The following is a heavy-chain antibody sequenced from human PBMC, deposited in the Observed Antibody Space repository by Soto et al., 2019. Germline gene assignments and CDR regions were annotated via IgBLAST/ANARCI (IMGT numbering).Heavy chain of an antibody. CDR2: IYYSGST. CDR1: GGSISSSSYY. CDR3: ARHSPSWNPPSYDFWSGYPDY. J-gene: IGHJ4*02. V-gene: IGHV4-39*01. D-gene: IGHD3-3*01. Sequence: PSETLSLTCTVSGGSISSSSYYWGWIRQPPGKGLEWIGSIYYSGSTYYNPSLKSRVTISVDTSKNQFSLKLSSVTAADTAVYYCARHSPSWNPPSYDFWSGYPDYWGQGTLVTVSS.